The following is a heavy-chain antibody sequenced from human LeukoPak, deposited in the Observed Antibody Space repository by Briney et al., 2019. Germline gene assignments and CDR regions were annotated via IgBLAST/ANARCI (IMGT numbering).Heavy chain of an antibody. CDR2: IYGSRST. CDR1: GDSLSSLF. V-gene: IGHV4-4*07. D-gene: IGHD5-24*01. Sequence: SEALSLTCTVSGDSLSSLFLSWIRQPAGKGLEWIGRIYGSRSTNYNPSLKSRVTISVDTSKNQFSLKLSSVTAADTAVYYCVRVEMATLYLDYWGQGTLVTVSS. J-gene: IGHJ4*02. CDR3: VRVEMATLYLDY.